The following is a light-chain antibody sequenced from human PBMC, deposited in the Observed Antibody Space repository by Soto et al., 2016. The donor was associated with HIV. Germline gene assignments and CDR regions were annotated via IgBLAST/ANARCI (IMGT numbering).Light chain of an antibody. V-gene: IGKV1-39*01. CDR3: QQANSFPLT. J-gene: IGKJ4*01. CDR2: GVS. CDR1: QSIGRY. Sequence: DIQMTQSPSSLSASVGDRVSITCRASQSIGRYLNWYQQKPGKAPKLLIYGVSSLQSGVPSRFSGSGSGTDFTLTISSLQPEDSATYYCQQANSFPLTFGGGTKVEIK.